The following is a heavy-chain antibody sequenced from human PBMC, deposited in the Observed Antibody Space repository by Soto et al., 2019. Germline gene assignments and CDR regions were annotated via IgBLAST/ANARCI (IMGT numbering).Heavy chain of an antibody. Sequence: QVQLVQSGAEVKKPGSSVKVSCKASGGTFSSYAISWVRQAPGQGLEWMGGIIPIFGTANYAQKFQGRVTTTADESTSTADMELSSLRSEDTAVYYGASCSGGSCYSGYFQHWGQGTLVTVSS. CDR1: GGTFSSYA. J-gene: IGHJ1*01. D-gene: IGHD2-15*01. CDR2: IIPIFGTA. V-gene: IGHV1-69*12. CDR3: ASCSGGSCYSGYFQH.